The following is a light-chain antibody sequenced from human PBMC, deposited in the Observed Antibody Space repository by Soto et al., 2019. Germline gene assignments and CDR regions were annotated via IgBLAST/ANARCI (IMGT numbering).Light chain of an antibody. J-gene: IGLJ2*01. CDR1: SGHGSYI. V-gene: IGLV4-60*02. Sequence: QSVLTQPSSASGSLGSSIKLTCTLSSGHGSYINSWYHHQPGKAPPYFMKIEGIGSYNKGSGVPARFSGSSSEADRYITISNLQVEDEANYCCETWDSNTRVFGGGTKLTVL. CDR2: IEGIGSY. CDR3: ETWDSNTRV.